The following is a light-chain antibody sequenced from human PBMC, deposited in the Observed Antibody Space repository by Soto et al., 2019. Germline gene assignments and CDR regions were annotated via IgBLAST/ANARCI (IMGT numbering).Light chain of an antibody. Sequence: DIPMTQSPSTLSASVGDRVTITCRASQSISGSLAWYQQKPGKAPKLLIYEAFNLKSGVPSRFSGSGSGTEYTLTISSLQPDDSASYYCQQYNGYWTFGQGTRVEIK. CDR2: EAF. CDR3: QQYNGYWT. V-gene: IGKV1-5*03. J-gene: IGKJ1*01. CDR1: QSISGS.